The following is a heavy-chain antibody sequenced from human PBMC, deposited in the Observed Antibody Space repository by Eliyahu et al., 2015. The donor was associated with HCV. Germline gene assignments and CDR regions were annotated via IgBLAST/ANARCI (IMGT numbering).Heavy chain of an antibody. Sequence: EVQLVQSGAEVKKPGESLKISCKGSGYSFTSYWIGWVRQMPGKGLEWMGIIYPGDSDTRYSPSFQGQVTISADKSISTAYLQWSSLKASDTAMYYCARRITEWLLPDAFDIWGQGTMVTVSS. CDR2: IYPGDSDT. J-gene: IGHJ3*02. V-gene: IGHV5-51*01. D-gene: IGHD3-3*01. CDR3: ARRITEWLLPDAFDI. CDR1: GYSFTSYW.